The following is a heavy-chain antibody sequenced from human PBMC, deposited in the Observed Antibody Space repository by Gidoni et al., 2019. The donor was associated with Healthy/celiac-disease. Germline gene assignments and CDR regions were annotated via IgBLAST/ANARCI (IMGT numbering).Heavy chain of an antibody. J-gene: IGHJ6*02. Sequence: QITLKESGHTLVKTKQTLTLPCTFSGFSLSTSGVGVGWIRQPPGKALEWLALIYCDDDKRYSPSLKSRLTITKDTSKNQVVLTLTNMDPVDTATYYCAHEGYGSGSSMDVWGQGTTVTVSS. CDR3: AHEGYGSGSSMDV. CDR2: IYCDDDK. D-gene: IGHD3-10*01. V-gene: IGHV2-5*02. CDR1: GFSLSTSGVG.